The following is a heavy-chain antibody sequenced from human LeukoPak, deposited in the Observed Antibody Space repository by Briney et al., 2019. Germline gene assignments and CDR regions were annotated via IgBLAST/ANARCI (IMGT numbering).Heavy chain of an antibody. Sequence: ASVKVSCKASGYTFTGYYMHWVRQAPGQGLEWMGWINPNSGGTNYAQKVQGRVTMTRDTSISTAYMELSRLRSDDTAVYYCARDLGSSWLGLTWGQGTLVTVSS. CDR3: ARDLGSSWLGLT. J-gene: IGHJ5*02. D-gene: IGHD6-13*01. CDR2: INPNSGGT. CDR1: GYTFTGYY. V-gene: IGHV1-2*02.